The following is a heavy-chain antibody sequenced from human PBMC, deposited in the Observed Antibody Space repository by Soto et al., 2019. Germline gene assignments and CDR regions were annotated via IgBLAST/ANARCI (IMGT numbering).Heavy chain of an antibody. Sequence: LSLTCTVSGGSISSYYWSWIRQPPGKGLEWIGYIYYSGSTNYNPSLKSRVTISVDPSKNQFSLKLSSVTAADTAVYYCATGGNSDYYYYGMDVWGQGTTVTVSS. CDR1: GGSISSYY. CDR2: IYYSGST. V-gene: IGHV4-59*01. CDR3: ATGGNSDYYYYGMDV. D-gene: IGHD3-16*01. J-gene: IGHJ6*02.